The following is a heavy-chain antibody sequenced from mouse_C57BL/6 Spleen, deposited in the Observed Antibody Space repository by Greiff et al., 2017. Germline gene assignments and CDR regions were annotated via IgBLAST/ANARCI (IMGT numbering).Heavy chain of an antibody. Sequence: VKLQESGPELVKPGASVKISCKASGYAFSSSWMNWVKQRPGKGLEWIGRIYPGDGDTNYNGKFKGKATLTADKSSSTAYMQLSSLTSENSAVYFCATFYDYALYYAMDYWGQGTSVTVSS. CDR2: IYPGDGDT. D-gene: IGHD2-4*01. CDR1: GYAFSSSW. V-gene: IGHV1-82*01. CDR3: ATFYDYALYYAMDY. J-gene: IGHJ4*01.